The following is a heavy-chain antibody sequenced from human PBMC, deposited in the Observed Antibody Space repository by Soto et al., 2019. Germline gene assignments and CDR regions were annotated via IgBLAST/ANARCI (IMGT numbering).Heavy chain of an antibody. J-gene: IGHJ6*02. CDR3: ARQGTSSVVGMDV. CDR1: GYSFSSYC. CDR2: IYPGDSDT. Sequence: PGESLNISCKGSGYSFSSYCIGCVRQMPGKGLEWMGIIYPGDSDTRYSPSFQGQVTISADKSISTAYLQWSSLKASDTAMYYCARQGTSSVVGMDVWGQGTTVTVSS. V-gene: IGHV5-51*01. D-gene: IGHD2-15*01.